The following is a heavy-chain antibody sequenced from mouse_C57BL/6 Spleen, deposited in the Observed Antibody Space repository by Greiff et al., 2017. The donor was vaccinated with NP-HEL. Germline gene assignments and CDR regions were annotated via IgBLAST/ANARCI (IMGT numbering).Heavy chain of an antibody. CDR2: INPSTGGT. V-gene: IGHV1-43*01. CDR3: ARILLPGFDY. J-gene: IGHJ2*01. D-gene: IGHD1-1*01. Sequence: EVQLQQSGPELVKPGASVKISCKASGYSFTGYYMHWVKQSSEKSLEWIGEINPSTGGTSYNQKFKGKATLTVDKSSSTAYMQLKSLTSEDSAVYYWARILLPGFDYWGQGTTLTVSS. CDR1: GYSFTGYY.